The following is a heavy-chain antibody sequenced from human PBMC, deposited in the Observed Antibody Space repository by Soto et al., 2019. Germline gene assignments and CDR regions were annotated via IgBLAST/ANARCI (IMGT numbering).Heavy chain of an antibody. V-gene: IGHV5-51*01. CDR2: IFPDDSDT. Sequence: GESLKISCKASDYSFTNYWIAWVRQMPGQGLELMGTIFPDDSDTRYSPSLQGQVTISADKSITTAYLQWSNLEASDSAMYYCARQGEMAATPADAFDIWGQGTMVTVSS. CDR1: DYSFTNYW. J-gene: IGHJ3*02. CDR3: ARQGEMAATPADAFDI. D-gene: IGHD6-19*01.